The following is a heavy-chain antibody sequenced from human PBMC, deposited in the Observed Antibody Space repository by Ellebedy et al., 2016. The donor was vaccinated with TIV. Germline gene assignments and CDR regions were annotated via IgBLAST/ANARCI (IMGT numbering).Heavy chain of an antibody. J-gene: IGHJ4*02. D-gene: IGHD5-24*01. Sequence: MPSETLSLTCSVSGVSISSHYWSWIRQPPGQGLEWIGYIYYSGSTNYHPSLKCRLTISVDTPKNQFSLKLSSVTAADTAMYDCARHQSDAEMGTTGSYFDFWGQGTLVTVSS. V-gene: IGHV4-59*08. CDR3: ARHQSDAEMGTTGSYFDF. CDR2: IYYSGST. CDR1: GVSISSHY.